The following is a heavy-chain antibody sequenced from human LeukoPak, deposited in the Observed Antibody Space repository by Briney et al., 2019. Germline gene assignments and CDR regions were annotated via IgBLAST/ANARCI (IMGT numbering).Heavy chain of an antibody. J-gene: IGHJ2*01. CDR2: IYYSGST. CDR3: ARSGGSTVTTRYFDL. Sequence: SETQSLTCTVSGGSISSYYWSWLRQPPGKGLEWIGYIYYSGSTNYNPSLKSRVTISVDTSKNQFSLKLSSVTAADTAVYYCARSGGSTVTTRYFDLWGRGTLVTVSS. CDR1: GGSISSYY. V-gene: IGHV4-59*08. D-gene: IGHD4-17*01.